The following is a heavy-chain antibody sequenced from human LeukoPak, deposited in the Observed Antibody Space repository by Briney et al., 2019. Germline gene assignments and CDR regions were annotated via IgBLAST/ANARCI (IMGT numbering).Heavy chain of an antibody. D-gene: IGHD5-18*01. V-gene: IGHV3-20*01. J-gene: IGHJ5*02. Sequence: PGGSLRLSCAASGFTFDDYGMSWVRQAPGKGLEWVSGINWNGGSTGYADSVKGRFTISRGNAKNSLYLQMNSLRAEDTALYHCARGAMDTAMVTSARFDPWGQGTLVTVSS. CDR3: ARGAMDTAMVTSARFDP. CDR1: GFTFDDYG. CDR2: INWNGGST.